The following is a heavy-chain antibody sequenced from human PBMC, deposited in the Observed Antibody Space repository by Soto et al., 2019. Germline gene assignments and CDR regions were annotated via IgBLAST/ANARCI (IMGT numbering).Heavy chain of an antibody. CDR3: PRGGGGGAFDL. V-gene: IGHV3-11*05. CDR1: GFTLGDHY. Sequence: QVQLVESGGALVQPGRSLRLSCATSGFTLGDHYMSWIRQAPGTGLEFISYSSTRGTNKNSADSVKGSFTISRDNDKNAFHLQSNGLRLDDTGLYVCPRGGGGGAFDLWGQGTFVSVS. CDR2: SSTRGTNK. D-gene: IGHD2-15*01. J-gene: IGHJ5*02.